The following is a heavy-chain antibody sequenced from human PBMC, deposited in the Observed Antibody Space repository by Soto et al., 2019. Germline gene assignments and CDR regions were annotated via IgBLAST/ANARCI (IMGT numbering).Heavy chain of an antibody. J-gene: IGHJ4*02. V-gene: IGHV2-5*01. CDR2: IYYNDDR. D-gene: IGHD5-12*01. Sequence: SGPTLVNPTQTLTLTCTFSGFSFTTAGVAXGWIRQTPGGALEWLTLIYYNDDRRFSPSLKTRPTITGDTSKNQVVLSLTNVDPGDTATYFCAHSDGGYEIIYFDFWGQGIPVTVSS. CDR1: GFSFTTAGVA. CDR3: AHSDGGYEIIYFDF.